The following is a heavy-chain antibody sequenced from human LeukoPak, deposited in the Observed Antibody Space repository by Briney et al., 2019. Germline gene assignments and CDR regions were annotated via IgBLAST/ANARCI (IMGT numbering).Heavy chain of an antibody. V-gene: IGHV1-18*01. D-gene: IGHD3-16*02. J-gene: IGHJ4*02. CDR2: ISVYRGDT. Sequence: ASVKVSCKASGFTFTHYGISWLRQAPGQGLEWMGWISVYRGDTKYAQKFQGRVTMTTETSTSTAYMELRSLTSDDTAVYYCARVADDYVWGSYRYNWFDYWGQGTLVTVSS. CDR3: ARVADDYVWGSYRYNWFDY. CDR1: GFTFTHYG.